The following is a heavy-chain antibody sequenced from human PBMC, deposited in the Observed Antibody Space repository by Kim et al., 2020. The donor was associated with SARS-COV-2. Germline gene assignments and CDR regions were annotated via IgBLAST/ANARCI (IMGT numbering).Heavy chain of an antibody. V-gene: IGHV3-11*01. J-gene: IGHJ2*01. CDR2: ISSSGSTI. CDR1: GFTFSDYY. D-gene: IGHD6-13*01. Sequence: GGSLRLSCAASGFTFSDYYMSWIRQAPGKGLEWVSYISSSGSTIYYADSVKGRFTISRDNAKNSLYLQMNSLRAEDTAVYYCASATHQAGVAAAGWYFDLWGRGTLVTVSS. CDR3: ASATHQAGVAAAGWYFDL.